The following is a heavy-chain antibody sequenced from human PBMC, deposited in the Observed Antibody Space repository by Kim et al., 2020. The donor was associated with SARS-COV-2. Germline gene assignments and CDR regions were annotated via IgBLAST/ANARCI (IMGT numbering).Heavy chain of an antibody. CDR2: MNPNSGNT. Sequence: ASVKVSCKASGYTFTSYDINWVRQATGQGLEWMGWMNPNSGNTGYAQKFQGRVTMTRNTSISTAYMELSSLRSEDTAVYYCARGFSPVRGYMLVGWFDPWGQGTLVTVSS. V-gene: IGHV1-8*01. J-gene: IGHJ5*02. CDR1: GYTFTSYD. D-gene: IGHD1-26*01. CDR3: ARGFSPVRGYMLVGWFDP.